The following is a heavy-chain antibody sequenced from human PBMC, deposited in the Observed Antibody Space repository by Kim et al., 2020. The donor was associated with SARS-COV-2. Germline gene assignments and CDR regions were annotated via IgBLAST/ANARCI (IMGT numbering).Heavy chain of an antibody. CDR3: ARRLGGASPGFDY. V-gene: IGHV5-10-1*01. CDR2: IDPSDSYT. Sequence: GESLKISCQGSGYRFTSYWISWVRQMPGKGLEWMGRIDPSDSYTNNSPSFRGHVTISTDESITTAYLEWSGLKASDTAIYYCARRLGGASPGFDYWGQGTLVTVSS. CDR1: GYRFTSYW. D-gene: IGHD2-21*01. J-gene: IGHJ4*02.